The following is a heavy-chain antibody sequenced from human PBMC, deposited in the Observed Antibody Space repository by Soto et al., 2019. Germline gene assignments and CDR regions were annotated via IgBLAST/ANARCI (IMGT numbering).Heavy chain of an antibody. D-gene: IGHD3-16*01. J-gene: IGHJ6*02. CDR3: EREGQATYYCYGMDV. V-gene: IGHV1-18*01. CDR1: GYTFTNYG. CDR2: ISGYNGNT. Sequence: QVQVVQSGDEVKKPGASVKVSCKASGYTFTNYGFSWVRQAPGQGLEWMGWISGYNGNTKYAEKFQGRVTMTTDTPTSTAHMELRSLRSDDTAVYYCEREGQATYYCYGMDVWGQGTTVTVSS.